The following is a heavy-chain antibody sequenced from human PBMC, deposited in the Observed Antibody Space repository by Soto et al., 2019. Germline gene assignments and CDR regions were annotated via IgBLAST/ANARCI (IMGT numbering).Heavy chain of an antibody. CDR3: ARGSPTTVTEEGWFDP. V-gene: IGHV3-48*02. Sequence: GGSLRLSCAASGFTFSSYSMNWVRQAPGKGLEWVSYISSSSSTIYYADSVKGRFTISRDNAKNSLYLQMNSLRDEDTAVYYCARGSPTTVTEEGWFDPWGQGTLVTVSS. CDR2: ISSSSSTI. CDR1: GFTFSSYS. D-gene: IGHD4-17*01. J-gene: IGHJ5*02.